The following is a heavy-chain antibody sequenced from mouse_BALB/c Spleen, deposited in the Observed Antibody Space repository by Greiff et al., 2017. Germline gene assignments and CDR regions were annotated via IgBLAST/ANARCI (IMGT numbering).Heavy chain of an antibody. D-gene: IGHD1-1*01. J-gene: IGHJ3*01. V-gene: IGHV5-9-4*01. Sequence: DVMLVESGGGLVKPGGSLKLSCAASGFTFSSYAMSWVRQSPEKRLEWVAEISSGGSYTYYPDTVTGRFTISRDNAKNTLYLEMSSLRSEDTAMYYCATYYYGSGGFAYWGQGTLVTVSA. CDR1: GFTFSSYA. CDR2: ISSGGSYT. CDR3: ATYYYGSGGFAY.